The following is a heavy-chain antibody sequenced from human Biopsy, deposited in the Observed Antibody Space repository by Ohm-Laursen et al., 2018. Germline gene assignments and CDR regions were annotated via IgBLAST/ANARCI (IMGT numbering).Heavy chain of an antibody. CDR3: ARDDGFYARTSGMDV. V-gene: IGHV3-9*01. D-gene: IGHD2-8*01. CDR1: GFIFDDYA. Sequence: SLRLSCAASGFIFDDYAMHWVRQAPGKGLVWVSGISWDSGRIDYADSVKGRFTISRDNAKNSLYLQMNSLRVEDTAVYYCARDDGFYARTSGMDVWGQGTTVTVSS. J-gene: IGHJ6*02. CDR2: ISWDSGRI.